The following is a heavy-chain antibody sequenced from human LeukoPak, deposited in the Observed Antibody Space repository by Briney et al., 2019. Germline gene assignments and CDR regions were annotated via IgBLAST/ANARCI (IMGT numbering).Heavy chain of an antibody. D-gene: IGHD3-22*01. V-gene: IGHV3-23*01. J-gene: IGHJ4*02. CDR2: ISGGGGST. CDR1: GFTFSTDA. Sequence: GGSLRLSCAASGFTFSTDAMSWARQAPGKGLEWVSVISGGGGSTYYADSVKGRFTISRDNSKNTLYLQMNSLRAEDTAVYYCAKKDSSGYYYAMIDYWGQGTLVTVSS. CDR3: AKKDSSGYYYAMIDY.